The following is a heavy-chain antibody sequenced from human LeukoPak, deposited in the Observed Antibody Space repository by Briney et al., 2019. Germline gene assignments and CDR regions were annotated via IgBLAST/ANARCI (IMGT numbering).Heavy chain of an antibody. CDR1: GGSFSGYY. D-gene: IGHD2-15*01. J-gene: IGHJ6*03. CDR3: ARGSARVATRYYYYMDV. V-gene: IGHV4-34*01. Sequence: SETLPLTCAVYGGSFSGYYWSWIRQPPGKGLEWIGEINHSGSTNYNPSLKSRVTISVDTSKNQFSLKLSSVTAADTAVYYCARGSARVATRYYYYMDVWGKGTTVTVSS. CDR2: INHSGST.